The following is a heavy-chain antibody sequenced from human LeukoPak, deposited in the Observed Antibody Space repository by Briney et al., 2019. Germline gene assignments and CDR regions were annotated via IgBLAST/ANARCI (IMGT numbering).Heavy chain of an antibody. CDR3: AKDHYYDSSGYSPLAY. J-gene: IGHJ4*02. Sequence: GGSLRLSCAASGFTFSSYAMSWVRQAPGKGLEWVSAISGSGGSTYYADSVKGRFTISRDNSENTLYLQMNSLRAEDTAVYYCAKDHYYDSSGYSPLAYWGQGTLVTVSS. CDR2: ISGSGGST. CDR1: GFTFSSYA. D-gene: IGHD3-22*01. V-gene: IGHV3-23*01.